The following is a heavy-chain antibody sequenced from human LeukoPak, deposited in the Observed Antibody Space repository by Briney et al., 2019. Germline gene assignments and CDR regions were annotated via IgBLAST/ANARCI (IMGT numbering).Heavy chain of an antibody. CDR1: GGSISSYY. CDR3: ARDSEDGIDY. V-gene: IGHV4-59*01. D-gene: IGHD6-13*01. CDR2: IYYSGST. J-gene: IGHJ4*02. Sequence: SETRSLTCTVSGGSISSYYWSWIRQPPGKGLEWIGYIYYSGSTNYNPSLKSRVTISVDTSKNQFSLKLTSVTAADTAVYYCARDSEDGIDYWGQGTLVTVSS.